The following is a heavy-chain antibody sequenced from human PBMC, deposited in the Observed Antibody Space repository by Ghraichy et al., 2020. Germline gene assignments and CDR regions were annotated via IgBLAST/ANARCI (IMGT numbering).Heavy chain of an antibody. D-gene: IGHD5-12*01. CDR3: ARAAYSGYELSGYYYYGMDV. Sequence: SETLSLTCTVSGGSVSSGSYYWSWIRQPPGKGLEWIGYIYYSGSTNYNPSLKSRVTISVDTSKNQFSLKLSSVTAADTAVYYCARAAYSGYELSGYYYYGMDVWGEGSTDTVSA. V-gene: IGHV4-61*01. J-gene: IGHJ6*04. CDR2: IYYSGST. CDR1: GGSVSSGSYY.